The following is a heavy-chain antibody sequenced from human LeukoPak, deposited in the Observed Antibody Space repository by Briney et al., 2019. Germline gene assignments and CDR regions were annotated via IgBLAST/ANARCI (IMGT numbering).Heavy chain of an antibody. CDR1: GFTFSSYA. CDR2: ISYDGSNK. D-gene: IGHD3-16*01. V-gene: IGHV3-30*01. J-gene: IGHJ4*02. Sequence: PGGSLRLSCAASGFTFSSYAMHWVRQAPGKGLEWVAVISYDGSNKYYADSVKGRFTISRHNSKNTLYLQMNSLRAEDTAVYYCARGAPGLQRGTDYWGQGTLVTVSS. CDR3: ARGAPGLQRGTDY.